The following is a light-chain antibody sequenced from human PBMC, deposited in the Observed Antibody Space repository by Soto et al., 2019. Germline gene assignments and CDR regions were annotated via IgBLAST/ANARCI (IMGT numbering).Light chain of an antibody. Sequence: QSALTQPRSVSGSPGQSVTISCTGTSSDVGAYDYVSWYQQHPGKAPKLMIYTITNRPSGVPDRFSGSKSGNTASLTISGLQAEDEADYYCCSYAGSFTWVFGGGTKLTVL. V-gene: IGLV2-11*01. CDR1: SSDVGAYDY. CDR2: TIT. J-gene: IGLJ3*02. CDR3: CSYAGSFTWV.